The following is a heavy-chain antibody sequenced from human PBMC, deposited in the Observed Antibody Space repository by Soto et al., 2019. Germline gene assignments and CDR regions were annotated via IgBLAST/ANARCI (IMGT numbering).Heavy chain of an antibody. V-gene: IGHV4-59*01. CDR1: GGSISSYY. J-gene: IGHJ6*03. D-gene: IGHD2-15*01. CDR3: ASVVHRYYYYMDV. CDR2: IYYSGST. Sequence: PSETLSLTCTVSGGSISSYYWNWIRQPPGKGLEWIGYIYYSGSTNHNPSLKSRVTITVDKSKNQFSLKLSSVTAADTAVYYCASVVHRYYYYMDVWGKGTTVTVAS.